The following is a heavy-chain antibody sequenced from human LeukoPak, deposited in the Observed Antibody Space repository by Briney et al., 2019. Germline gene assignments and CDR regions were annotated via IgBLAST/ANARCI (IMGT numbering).Heavy chain of an antibody. V-gene: IGHV1-2*02. CDR1: GYTFTGYY. Sequence: GASVKVSCKASGYTFTGYYMHWVRQAPGQGLEWMGWINPNSGGTNYAQKFQGRVTMTRDTSISTAYMELSRLRSDDTAVYYCARVGWEWDYYGSGSYYNSPFDYWGQGTLVTVSS. CDR2: INPNSGGT. D-gene: IGHD3-10*01. J-gene: IGHJ4*02. CDR3: ARVGWEWDYYGSGSYYNSPFDY.